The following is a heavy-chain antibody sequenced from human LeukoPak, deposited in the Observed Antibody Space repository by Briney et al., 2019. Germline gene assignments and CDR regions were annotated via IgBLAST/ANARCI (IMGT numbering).Heavy chain of an antibody. J-gene: IGHJ4*02. CDR3: ARDRITVAATETSFDY. Sequence: GGSLRLSCAASGFTFSIYAMSWVRQAPGKGLEWVSSISGSSSYIYYADSVKGRFTISRGNAKNSLYLQMNSLRAEDTAVYYCARDRITVAATETSFDYWGQGTLVTVSS. V-gene: IGHV3-21*01. CDR1: GFTFSIYA. D-gene: IGHD6-19*01. CDR2: ISGSSSYI.